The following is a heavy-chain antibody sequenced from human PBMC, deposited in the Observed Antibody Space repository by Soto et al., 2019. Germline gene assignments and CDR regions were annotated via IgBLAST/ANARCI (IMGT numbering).Heavy chain of an antibody. CDR3: ASDGYCRSTSCYSDY. J-gene: IGHJ4*02. V-gene: IGHV1-18*01. CDR2: ISAYNGNT. CDR1: GYTFTSYG. D-gene: IGHD2-2*02. Sequence: GASVKVSCKASGYTFTSYGISWVRQAPGQGLEWMGWISAYNGNTNYAQKLQGRVTMTTDTSTSTAYMELRSLRSDDTAVYYCASDGYCRSTSCYSDYWGQGTLVTVSS.